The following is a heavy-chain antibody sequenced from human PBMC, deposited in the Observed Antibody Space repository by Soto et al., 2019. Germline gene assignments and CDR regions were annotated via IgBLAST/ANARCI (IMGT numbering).Heavy chain of an antibody. V-gene: IGHV3-23*01. Sequence: EVQLLESGGGLVQPGGSLRLSFAASGFTFSNYAVTWVRQAPGKGLEWVSTIGGSGGSTYYADSVKGRFTIARDNSKNTLYLQMNSLSAEDTAVYYCAKDQGSSWYEIDYLGQGTLVTVSS. CDR1: GFTFSNYA. J-gene: IGHJ4*02. CDR3: AKDQGSSWYEIDY. CDR2: IGGSGGST. D-gene: IGHD6-13*01.